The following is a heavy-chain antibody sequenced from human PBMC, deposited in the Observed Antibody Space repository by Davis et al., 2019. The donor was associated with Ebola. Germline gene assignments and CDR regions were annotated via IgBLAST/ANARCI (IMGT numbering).Heavy chain of an antibody. V-gene: IGHV3-48*02. Sequence: GGSLRLSCSSSGFTFSSYSMNWVRQVPGKGLEWIPYISTSSNTIHYADSVKVRFTISRDNSRNSLYLQMTGLRDEDTAIYYCASSASLIVVAPFDYWGQGTLVTVSS. J-gene: IGHJ4*02. CDR3: ASSASLIVVAPFDY. CDR1: GFTFSSYS. D-gene: IGHD2-15*01. CDR2: ISTSSNTI.